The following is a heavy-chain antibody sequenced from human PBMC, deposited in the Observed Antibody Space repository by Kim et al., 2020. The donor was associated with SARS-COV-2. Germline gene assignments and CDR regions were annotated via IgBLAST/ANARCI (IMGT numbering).Heavy chain of an antibody. J-gene: IGHJ6*03. D-gene: IGHD6-13*01. CDR1: GYTFTSYD. Sequence: ASVKVSCKASGYTFTSYDINWVRQATGQGLEWMGWMNPNSGNTGYAQKFQGRVTMTRNTSISTAYMELSSLRSEDTAVYYCARWQRGRYSSSWYVRYYYYYYMDVWGKGTTVTVSS. CDR3: ARWQRGRYSSSWYVRYYYYYYMDV. CDR2: MNPNSGNT. V-gene: IGHV1-8*01.